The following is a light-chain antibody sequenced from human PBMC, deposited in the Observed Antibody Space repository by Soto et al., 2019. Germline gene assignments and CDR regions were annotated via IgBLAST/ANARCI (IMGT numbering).Light chain of an antibody. J-gene: IGLJ1*01. CDR2: DVS. Sequence: QSVVTQPASVSGSPGQSITISCTGTSSDVGGYNYVSWSQQHPGKAPKLMIYDVSNRPSGVSNRFSGSKSGNTASLTISGLQAEDEADYYCSSYTSSSTLPYVFGTGTKVTVL. CDR1: SSDVGGYNY. CDR3: SSYTSSSTLPYV. V-gene: IGLV2-14*01.